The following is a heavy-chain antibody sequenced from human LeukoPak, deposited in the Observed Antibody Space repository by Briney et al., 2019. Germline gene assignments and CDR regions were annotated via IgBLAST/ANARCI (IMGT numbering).Heavy chain of an antibody. CDR2: INPNSGGT. V-gene: IGHV1-2*02. Sequence: ASVKVSCKASGYTFTGYYMHWVRQAPGQGLEWMGWINPNSGGTNYAQKFQGRVIMTRDTSISTAYMELSRLRSDDTAVYYCARESYYYDSSGFHRDAFDIWGQGTMVTVSS. D-gene: IGHD3-22*01. CDR3: ARESYYYDSSGFHRDAFDI. J-gene: IGHJ3*02. CDR1: GYTFTGYY.